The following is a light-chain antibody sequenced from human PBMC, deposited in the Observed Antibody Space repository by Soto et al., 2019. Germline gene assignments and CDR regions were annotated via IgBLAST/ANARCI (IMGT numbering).Light chain of an antibody. CDR1: QGIGNA. V-gene: IGKV1-13*02. J-gene: IGKJ1*01. Sequence: AIQTTQSPSSLSASVGDRVTISCRASQGIGNALGWYQQKPGKPPKVLIYGASNLQSGVPPRFSASGSGTEFSLTISSLQPDDFATYYCQLYNSYSEAFGQGANVDVK. CDR3: QLYNSYSEA. CDR2: GAS.